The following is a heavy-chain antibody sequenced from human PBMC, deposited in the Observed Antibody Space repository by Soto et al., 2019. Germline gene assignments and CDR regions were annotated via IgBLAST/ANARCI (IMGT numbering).Heavy chain of an antibody. Sequence: EVQLVESGGGLVKPGGSLRLSCAASGFTFSNAWMNWVRQAPGKGLEWVGRIKSKTDGGTTDYAAPVKGRFTISRDDSKNTLYLQMNCLKTEDTAVYYWTTASYYYDSSGYSDAFDIWGQGTMVTVSS. D-gene: IGHD3-22*01. J-gene: IGHJ3*02. CDR1: GFTFSNAW. V-gene: IGHV3-15*07. CDR2: IKSKTDGGTT. CDR3: TTASYYYDSSGYSDAFDI.